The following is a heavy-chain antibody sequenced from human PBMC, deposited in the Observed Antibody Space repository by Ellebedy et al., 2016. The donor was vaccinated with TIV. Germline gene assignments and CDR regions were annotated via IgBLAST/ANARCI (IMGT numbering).Heavy chain of an antibody. CDR1: GYTFTSYD. V-gene: IGHV1-8*01. CDR3: ARSLRPEHGKHPTDY. D-gene: IGHD4-17*01. CDR2: MNPNSGNT. J-gene: IGHJ4*02. Sequence: ASVKVSCXASGYTFTSYDINWVRQATGQGLEWMGWMNPNSGNTGYAQKFQGRVTMTRNTSISTAYMELSRLRSDDTAVYYCARSLRPEHGKHPTDYWGQGTLVTVSS.